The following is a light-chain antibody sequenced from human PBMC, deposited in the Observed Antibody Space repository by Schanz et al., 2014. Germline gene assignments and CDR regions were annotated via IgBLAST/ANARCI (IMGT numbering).Light chain of an antibody. J-gene: IGLJ2*01. CDR2: SND. CDR3: CSYAGYGMGV. CDR1: SSNIGAGYD. V-gene: IGLV1-40*01. Sequence: QSVLTQPPSVSGAPGQRVTISCTGSSSNIGAGYDVHWYQHFPGTAPKLLIHSNDQRPSGVPDRFSGSKSGNTASLTVSGLQADDEADYYCCSYAGYGMGVFGGGTKLTVL.